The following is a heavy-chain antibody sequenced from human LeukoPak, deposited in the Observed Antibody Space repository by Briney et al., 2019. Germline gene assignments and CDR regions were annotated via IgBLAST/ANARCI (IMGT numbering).Heavy chain of an antibody. D-gene: IGHD6-19*01. V-gene: IGHV4-4*07. CDR1: GGSISSFY. Sequence: SETLSLTCTVSGGSISSFYWSWIRQPAGKGLEWIGRIYTSGSTYHNPSLKSRVTMSVDTSKNQFSLKLSSVTAADTAVYYCARESSSGSAYFDLWGRGTLVTVSS. CDR3: ARESSSGSAYFDL. J-gene: IGHJ2*01. CDR2: IYTSGST.